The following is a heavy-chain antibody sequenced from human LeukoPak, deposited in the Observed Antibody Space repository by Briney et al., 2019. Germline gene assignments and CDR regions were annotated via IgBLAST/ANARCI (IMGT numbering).Heavy chain of an antibody. D-gene: IGHD2-2*01. V-gene: IGHV3-7*01. CDR2: IKQDGSEK. CDR1: GFTFSSYW. J-gene: IGHJ6*03. CDR3: ARSSYCSSTSCYYMDV. Sequence: GGSLRLSCAASGFTFSSYWMSWVCQAPGKGLEWVANIKQDGSEKYYVDSVKGRFTISRDNAKNSLYLQMNSLRAEDTAVYYCARSSYCSSTSCYYMDVWGKGTTVTVSS.